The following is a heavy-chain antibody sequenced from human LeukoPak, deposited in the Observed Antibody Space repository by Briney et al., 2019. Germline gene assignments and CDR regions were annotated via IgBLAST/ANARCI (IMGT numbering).Heavy chain of an antibody. Sequence: GGSLRLSCAASGFTFSSYAMHWVRQAPGKGLEYVSAIISNGGITYHADSVKGRSTISRDNSENTLYLQMSSLRPEDTAVYYCVKDSYGMDVWGQGTTVTVSS. V-gene: IGHV3-64D*06. CDR3: VKDSYGMDV. CDR2: IISNGGIT. J-gene: IGHJ6*02. CDR1: GFTFSSYA.